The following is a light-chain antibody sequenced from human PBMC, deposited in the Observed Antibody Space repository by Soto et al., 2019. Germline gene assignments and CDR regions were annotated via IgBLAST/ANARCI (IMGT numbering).Light chain of an antibody. Sequence: SYELTQEPSVSVSPGQKASITCSGDTLGDKYVCWYQQKPVQSPVLVIHEDNKRPSGIPERFSGSNSGNTATLTISGTQAMDEAAYYCQAWASGTPVVFGGGTKLTVL. J-gene: IGLJ2*01. V-gene: IGLV3-1*01. CDR3: QAWASGTPVV. CDR1: TLGDKY. CDR2: EDN.